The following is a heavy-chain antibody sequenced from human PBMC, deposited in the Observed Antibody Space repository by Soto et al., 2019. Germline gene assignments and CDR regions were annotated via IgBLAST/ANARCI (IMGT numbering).Heavy chain of an antibody. CDR1: GFTFSSYW. CDR3: ARERYYYGSGEY. J-gene: IGHJ4*02. CDR2: IKEEGSGK. V-gene: IGHV3-7*01. D-gene: IGHD3-10*01. Sequence: EVQVVESGGGLVQPGGSLRLSCAASGFTFSSYWMSWVRQAPGKGLEWGANIKEEGSGKNYVDSVKGQFTISRDNAKNTLYLKMNSLRAEDTAVYYCARERYYYGSGEYWGQGTLGTVSS.